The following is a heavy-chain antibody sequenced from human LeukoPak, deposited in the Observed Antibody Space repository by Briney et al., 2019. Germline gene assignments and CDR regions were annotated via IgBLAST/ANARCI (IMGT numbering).Heavy chain of an antibody. Sequence: SETLSLTCTVSGGSISSYSWSWIRQPPGKGLEWIGYIYHSGSTYYNPSLKSRVTISVDRSKNQFSLKLSSVTAADTAVYYCARGSKKDGAFDIWGQGTMVTVSS. CDR2: IYHSGST. D-gene: IGHD5-24*01. CDR3: ARGSKKDGAFDI. V-gene: IGHV4-30-2*01. J-gene: IGHJ3*02. CDR1: GGSISSYS.